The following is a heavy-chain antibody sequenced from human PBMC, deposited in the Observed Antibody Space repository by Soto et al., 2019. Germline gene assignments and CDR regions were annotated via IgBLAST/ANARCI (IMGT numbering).Heavy chain of an antibody. CDR1: GFTFSSYA. CDR2: ISGSGGST. V-gene: IGHV3-23*01. CDR3: AKGGYSSGWYGRYFDY. J-gene: IGHJ4*02. D-gene: IGHD6-19*01. Sequence: GGSLRLSCAASGFTFSSYAMSWVRQAPGKGLEWVSAISGSGGSTYYADSVKGRFTISRDNSKNTLYLQMNSLRAEDTAVYYCAKGGYSSGWYGRYFDYWGQGTLVTVSS.